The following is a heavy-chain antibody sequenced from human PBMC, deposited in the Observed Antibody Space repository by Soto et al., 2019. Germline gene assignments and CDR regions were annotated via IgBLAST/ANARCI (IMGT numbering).Heavy chain of an antibody. CDR3: ETAQRQSLVPNALDY. J-gene: IGHJ4*02. Sequence: GASVKVSCKASGYAFTNYYMHWVRQAPGQGLEWMGWINPNSGGTNYAQNFQGWVTMTRDTSIGTAYMEVSRLKSDDTAVYFCETAQRQSLVPNALDYWGPGTLVTVYS. CDR2: INPNSGGT. V-gene: IGHV1-2*04. CDR1: GYAFTNYY. D-gene: IGHD2-2*01.